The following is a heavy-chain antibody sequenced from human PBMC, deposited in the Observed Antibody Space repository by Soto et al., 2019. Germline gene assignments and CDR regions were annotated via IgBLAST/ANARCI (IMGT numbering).Heavy chain of an antibody. Sequence: KTSETLSLTCTVSGDSIRSYYWSWIRQPPGKELEWIGYIYYSGSTNYNPSLKSRVTISADTSKNQFSLKLTSVTAADTAVYYCATGAIAAQAFDSWGQGTLVTVSS. J-gene: IGHJ4*02. CDR1: GDSIRSYY. CDR2: IYYSGST. V-gene: IGHV4-59*13. D-gene: IGHD6-13*01. CDR3: ATGAIAAQAFDS.